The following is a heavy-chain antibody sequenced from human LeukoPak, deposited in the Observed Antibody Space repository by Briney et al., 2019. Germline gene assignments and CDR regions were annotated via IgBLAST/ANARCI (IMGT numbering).Heavy chain of an antibody. CDR3: ARLHSSSWSRGAFDI. CDR1: GGSISSSSYY. Sequence: SETLSLTCTVSGGSISSSSYYWGWIRQPPGKGLEWIGSIYYSGSTYYNPFLKSRVTISVDTSKNQFSLKLSSVTAADTAVYYCARLHSSSWSRGAFDIWGQGTMVTVSS. D-gene: IGHD6-13*01. J-gene: IGHJ3*02. V-gene: IGHV4-39*07. CDR2: IYYSGST.